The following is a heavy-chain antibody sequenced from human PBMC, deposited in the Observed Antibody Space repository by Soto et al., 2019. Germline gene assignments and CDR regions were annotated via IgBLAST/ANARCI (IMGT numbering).Heavy chain of an antibody. J-gene: IGHJ4*02. CDR2: IYYSGST. Sequence: SETLSLTCTVSGGSISSYYWSWIRQPPGKGLEWIGYIYYSGSTNYNPSLKSRVTISVDTSKNQFSLKLSSVTAADTAVYYCARMGYDSSGYYLHPWGQGTLVTVSS. V-gene: IGHV4-59*01. CDR1: GGSISSYY. D-gene: IGHD3-22*01. CDR3: ARMGYDSSGYYLHP.